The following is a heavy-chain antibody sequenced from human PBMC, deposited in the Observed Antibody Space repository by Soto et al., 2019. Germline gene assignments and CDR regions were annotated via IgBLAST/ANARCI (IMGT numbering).Heavy chain of an antibody. V-gene: IGHV4-59*01. CDR3: ARGGENNGWFFDS. Sequence: SETLSLTCTVSGGSISGYYWSWIRQPPGKGLEWIGYMYNTGSTVYNPSFKSRVTISVDTSKNQFSLKLNSVTAADTAVYYCARGGENNGWFFDSWGLGTLVTVSS. D-gene: IGHD6-19*01. J-gene: IGHJ4*02. CDR2: MYNTGST. CDR1: GGSISGYY.